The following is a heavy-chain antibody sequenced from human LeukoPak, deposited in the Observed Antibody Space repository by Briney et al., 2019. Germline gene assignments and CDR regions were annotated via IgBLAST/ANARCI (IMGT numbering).Heavy chain of an antibody. CDR3: AKDPPLTYYYGSGSYKGKYFDY. V-gene: IGHV3-23*01. CDR2: ISGSGGST. J-gene: IGHJ4*02. D-gene: IGHD3-10*01. Sequence: GGSLRLSCAASGFTFSSYAMSWVRQAPGKGLEWVSAISGSGGSTYYADSVKGRFTISRDNSKNTLYLQMNSLRAEDTAVYYCAKDPPLTYYYGSGSYKGKYFDYWGQGTLVTVSS. CDR1: GFTFSSYA.